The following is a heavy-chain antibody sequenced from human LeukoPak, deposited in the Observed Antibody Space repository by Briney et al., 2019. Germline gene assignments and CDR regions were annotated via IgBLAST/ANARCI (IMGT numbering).Heavy chain of an antibody. V-gene: IGHV3-53*01. Sequence: GGSLRPSCAVSGFTVSSNYMSWVRQAPGKGLEWVSVIYAGGTTFYADSMKGRFTISRDNSKNTLYLQMNSLRADDTAVYYCAREVRGDYFDFWGQGTLVTVSS. CDR2: IYAGGTT. D-gene: IGHD3-16*01. CDR1: GFTVSSNY. CDR3: AREVRGDYFDF. J-gene: IGHJ4*02.